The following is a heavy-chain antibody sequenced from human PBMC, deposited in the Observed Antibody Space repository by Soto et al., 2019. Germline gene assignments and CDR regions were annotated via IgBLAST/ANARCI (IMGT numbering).Heavy chain of an antibody. V-gene: IGHV1-3*05. CDR1: GYTFTIYA. D-gene: IGHD2-21*01. CDR3: ASGGEPMDY. Sequence: QVQLVQSGAEEKKPGASVKVSCKASGYTFTIYAMHWVRQAPGQRLEWMGWIDAGNGNTKDSQQFQGRVTITRDTSATTAYMELRSLRSEDTAGYYCASGGEPMDYWGQGTLVTVSS. CDR2: IDAGNGNT. J-gene: IGHJ4*02.